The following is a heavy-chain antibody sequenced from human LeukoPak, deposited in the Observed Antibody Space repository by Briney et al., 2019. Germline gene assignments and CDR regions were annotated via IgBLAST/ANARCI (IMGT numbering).Heavy chain of an antibody. CDR3: AKDGATMGYYFDY. CDR1: GFTFSSPA. CDR2: ISYDGSNG. D-gene: IGHD3-10*01. V-gene: IGHV3-30*18. J-gene: IGHJ4*02. Sequence: GSSLRLSCASSGFTFSSPAMHWVRQAPGKGLVTVGVISYDGSNGYYADSVKGRFTISRDNSRNTLYLQMNSLRVEDTAVYYCAKDGATMGYYFDYWGQGTLVTVSS.